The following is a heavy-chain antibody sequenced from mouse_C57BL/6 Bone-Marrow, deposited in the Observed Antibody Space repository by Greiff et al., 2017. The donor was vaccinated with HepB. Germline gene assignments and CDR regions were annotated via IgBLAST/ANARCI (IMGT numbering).Heavy chain of an antibody. CDR2: INYDGSST. J-gene: IGHJ2*01. V-gene: IGHV5-16*01. Sequence: EVQVVESEGGLVQPGRSMKLSCTASGFTFSDYYMAWVRQVPEKGLEWVANINYDGSSTYYLDSLKSRFIISRDNAKNILYLQMSSLKSEDTATYYCAREMTGRYFDYWGQGTTLTVSS. D-gene: IGHD4-1*01. CDR1: GFTFSDYY. CDR3: AREMTGRYFDY.